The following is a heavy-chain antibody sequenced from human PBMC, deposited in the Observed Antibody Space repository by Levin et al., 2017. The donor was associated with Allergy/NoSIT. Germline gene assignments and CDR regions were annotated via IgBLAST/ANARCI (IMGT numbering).Heavy chain of an antibody. J-gene: IGHJ4*02. D-gene: IGHD3-10*01. CDR3: ARVRGVFIAHEWN. Sequence: GESLKISCAASGFTFSSYWMSWVRQAPGKGLEWVANIKQDGSEKYYVDSVKGRFTISRDNAKNSLYLQMNSLRAEDTAVYYCARVRGVFIAHEWNWGQGTLVTVSS. CDR2: IKQDGSEK. CDR1: GFTFSSYW. V-gene: IGHV3-7*01.